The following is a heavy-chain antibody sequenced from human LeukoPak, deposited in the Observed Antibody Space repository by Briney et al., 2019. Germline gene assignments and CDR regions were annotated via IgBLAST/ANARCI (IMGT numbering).Heavy chain of an antibody. J-gene: IGHJ4*02. Sequence: PSETLSLTCTVSGGSISSYYWSWIRQPPGKGLEWIGYIYYSGSTNYNPSLRSRVTISVDTSKNQFSLKLSSVTAADTAVYYCARGLVVVAATFDYWGQGTLVTVSS. CDR3: ARGLVVVAATFDY. D-gene: IGHD2-15*01. CDR1: GGSISSYY. V-gene: IGHV4-59*12. CDR2: IYYSGST.